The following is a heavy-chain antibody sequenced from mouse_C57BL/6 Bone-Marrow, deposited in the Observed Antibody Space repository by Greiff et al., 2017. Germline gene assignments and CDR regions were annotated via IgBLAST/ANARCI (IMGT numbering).Heavy chain of an antibody. CDR1: GFTFSSYA. CDR3: TRITTVQYYFDY. J-gene: IGHJ2*01. D-gene: IGHD1-1*01. Sequence: DVHLVESGEGLVKPGGSLKLSCAASGFTFSSYAMSWVRQTPEKRLEWVAYISSGGDYIYYADTVKGRFTISRDNARNTLYLQMSSLKSEDTAMYYCTRITTVQYYFDYWGQGTTLTVSS. V-gene: IGHV5-9-1*02. CDR2: ISSGGDYI.